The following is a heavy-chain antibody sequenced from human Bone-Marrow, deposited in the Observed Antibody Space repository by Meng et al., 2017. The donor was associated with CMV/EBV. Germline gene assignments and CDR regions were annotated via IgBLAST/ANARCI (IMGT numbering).Heavy chain of an antibody. CDR2: ITSSSRSI. CDR1: GFTFSSYS. Sequence: GESLKISCAASGFTFSSYSMNWVRQAPGEGLEWVSSITSSSRSIYYADSVKGRFTISRDNAKNSLYLEMNSLRAEDTAVYYCARVRYYDSRGTPGDIDHWGQGTLVTVSS. V-gene: IGHV3-21*01. CDR3: ARVRYYDSRGTPGDIDH. D-gene: IGHD3-22*01. J-gene: IGHJ4*02.